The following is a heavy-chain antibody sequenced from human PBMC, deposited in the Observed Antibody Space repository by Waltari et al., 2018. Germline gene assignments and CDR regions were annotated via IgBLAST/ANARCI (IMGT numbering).Heavy chain of an antibody. D-gene: IGHD3-3*01. Sequence: EVQLLESGGGLVQPGGSLRLSCAASGFTFSSYAMSWVRQAPGKGLEWVSAISGSGGSTYYADSVKGRFTISRDNSKNTLYLQMNSLRAEDTAVYYCAKIWTYYDFWSGPVRDVWGQGTTVTVSS. CDR3: AKIWTYYDFWSGPVRDV. J-gene: IGHJ6*02. CDR2: ISGSGGST. CDR1: GFTFSSYA. V-gene: IGHV3-23*01.